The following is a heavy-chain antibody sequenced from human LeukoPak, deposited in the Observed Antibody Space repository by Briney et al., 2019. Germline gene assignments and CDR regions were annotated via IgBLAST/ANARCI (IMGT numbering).Heavy chain of an antibody. J-gene: IGHJ4*02. CDR1: GFTFDDYA. D-gene: IGHD6-6*01. CDR3: AKDIGAYSSPSPFFDY. CDR2: ISWNSGSI. Sequence: GGSLRLSCAASGFTFDDYAMPWVRQAPGKGLEWVSGISWNSGSIGYADSVKGRFTISRDNAKNSLYLQMNSLRAEDTALYYCAKDIGAYSSPSPFFDYWGQGTLVTVSS. V-gene: IGHV3-9*01.